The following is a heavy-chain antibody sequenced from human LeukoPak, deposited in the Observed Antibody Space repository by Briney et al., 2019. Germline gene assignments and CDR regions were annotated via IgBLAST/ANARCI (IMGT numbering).Heavy chain of an antibody. D-gene: IGHD1-26*01. J-gene: IGHJ6*03. CDR1: GFTFKNYA. Sequence: RAGGSLRLSCAASGFTFKNYAMSWVRQAPGKGLEWVSGISSSGDGTYYADSVKGRFTISRDNSKNTLYLQMNSLRAEDTAVYYCAKGEVNYYYYMDVWGKGTTVTVSS. V-gene: IGHV3-23*01. CDR3: AKGEVNYYYYMDV. CDR2: ISSSGDGT.